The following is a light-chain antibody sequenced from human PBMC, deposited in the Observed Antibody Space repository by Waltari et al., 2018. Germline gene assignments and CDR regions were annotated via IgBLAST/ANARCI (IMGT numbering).Light chain of an antibody. CDR3: HQYVESPAT. CDR1: QSVSSY. CDR2: HAS. V-gene: IGKV3-20*01. Sequence: ELVLTQSTGTVSLSPGDRANFSCWASQSVSSYLAWSQQKPGQAPRLLIYHASTRATGIPDRFSGSGSGTDFSLTISRLEPEDFAMYYCHQYVESPATFGQGTKVEIK. J-gene: IGKJ1*01.